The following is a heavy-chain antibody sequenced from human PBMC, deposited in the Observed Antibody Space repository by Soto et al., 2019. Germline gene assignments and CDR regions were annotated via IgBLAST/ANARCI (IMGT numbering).Heavy chain of an antibody. Sequence: QLQLQESGSGLVKPSQTLSLTCAVSGGFISSGGYSWSWIQQPPGKGLEWIGYIYHSGSTYYNPSLKSRVTISVDRSKNQFSLKLSSVTAADTAVYYCARALPATVTGIDYWGQGTLVTVSS. CDR3: ARALPATVTGIDY. J-gene: IGHJ4*02. CDR1: GGFISSGGYS. V-gene: IGHV4-30-2*01. D-gene: IGHD4-17*01. CDR2: IYHSGST.